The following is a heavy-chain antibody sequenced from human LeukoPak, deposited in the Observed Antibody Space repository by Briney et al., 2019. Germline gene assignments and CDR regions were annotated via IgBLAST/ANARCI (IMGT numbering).Heavy chain of an antibody. D-gene: IGHD1-26*01. CDR1: GGSISSSNW. CDR2: IYHSGST. CDR3: ARLAWEPGYYYYGMDV. V-gene: IGHV4-4*02. Sequence: SETLSLTCAVSGGSISSSNWWSWVRRPPGKGLEWIGEIYHSGSTNYNPSLKSRVTISVDKSRNQFSLKLSSVTAADTAVYYCARLAWEPGYYYYGMDVWGQGTTVTVSS. J-gene: IGHJ6*02.